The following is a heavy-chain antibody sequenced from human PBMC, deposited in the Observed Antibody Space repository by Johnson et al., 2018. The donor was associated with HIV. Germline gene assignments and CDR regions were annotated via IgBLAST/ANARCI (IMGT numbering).Heavy chain of an antibody. J-gene: IGHJ3*02. D-gene: IGHD5-18*01. V-gene: IGHV3-53*01. CDR3: ARDTAMVHDAFDI. Sequence: VQLVESGGGLIQPGGSLRLYCAASGFTVSSNYMSWVRQAPGKGLEWVSVIYSGGSTYYADSVKGRFTISRDNSKNTLYLQMNSLRAEDTAVYYCARDTAMVHDAFDIWGQGTMVTVSS. CDR2: IYSGGST. CDR1: GFTVSSNY.